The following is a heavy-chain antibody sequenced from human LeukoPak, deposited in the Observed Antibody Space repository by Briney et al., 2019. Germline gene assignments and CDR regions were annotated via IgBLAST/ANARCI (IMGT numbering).Heavy chain of an antibody. CDR3: ARYSSSWFDY. V-gene: IGHV4-61*05. CDR1: GGSTSSSSYY. D-gene: IGHD6-13*01. Sequence: SETLSLTCTVSGGSTSSSSYYWGWIRQPPGKGLEWIGYIYYSGSTNYNPSLKSRVTISVDTSKNQFSLKLSSVTAADTAVYYCARYSSSWFDYWGQGTLVTVSS. J-gene: IGHJ5*01. CDR2: IYYSGST.